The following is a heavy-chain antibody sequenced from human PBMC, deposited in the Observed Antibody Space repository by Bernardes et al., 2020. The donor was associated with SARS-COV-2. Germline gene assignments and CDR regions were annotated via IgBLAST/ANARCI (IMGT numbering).Heavy chain of an antibody. Sequence: ASVKVSCKASGYTFTVYCIHWVRQAPGQRLEWMGLINPNTGGTNYVQKFQGRVTMTRDTSITTAYMELSRLGSDDTAIYFCARTRTTISTAGIPVDYWGQGTL. CDR2: INPNTGGT. V-gene: IGHV1-2*02. D-gene: IGHD6-13*01. CDR3: ARTRTTISTAGIPVDY. J-gene: IGHJ4*02. CDR1: GYTFTVYC.